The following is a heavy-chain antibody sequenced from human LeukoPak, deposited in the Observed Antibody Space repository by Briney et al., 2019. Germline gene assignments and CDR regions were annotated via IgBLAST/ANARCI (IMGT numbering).Heavy chain of an antibody. CDR1: GFTFSSYG. CDR3: AKEGPRGTIFGVVINPAFDY. J-gene: IGHJ4*02. Sequence: GGSLRLSCAASGFTFSSYGMHWVRQAPGKGLEWVAFIRYDGSNKYYADSVKGRFTISRDNSKNTLYLQMNSLRAEDTAVYYCAKEGPRGTIFGVVINPAFDYWGQGTLVTVSS. V-gene: IGHV3-30*02. D-gene: IGHD3-3*01. CDR2: IRYDGSNK.